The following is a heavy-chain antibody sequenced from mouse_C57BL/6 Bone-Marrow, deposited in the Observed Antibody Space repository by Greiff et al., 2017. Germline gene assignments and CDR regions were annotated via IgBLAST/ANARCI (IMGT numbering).Heavy chain of an antibody. CDR2: SRNKANDYTT. D-gene: IGHD4-1*01. CDR1: GFTFSDFY. CDR3: ARDLGRGYFGY. J-gene: IGHJ2*01. Sequence: EVQLVESGGGLVQSGRSLRLSCATSGFTFSDFYMEWVRQAPGKGLEWIAASRNKANDYTTEYSTSVKGRFNVSRDNSQSNLYLQMNALRAEDTAIYYCARDLGRGYFGYWGQGTTLTVSA. V-gene: IGHV7-1*01.